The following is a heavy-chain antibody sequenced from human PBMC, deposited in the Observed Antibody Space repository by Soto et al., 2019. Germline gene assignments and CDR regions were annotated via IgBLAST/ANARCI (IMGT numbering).Heavy chain of an antibody. D-gene: IGHD3-10*01. V-gene: IGHV4-59*12. J-gene: IGHJ5*02. CDR1: GDSLSRFY. CDR3: ARGHVGSLRGFDP. Sequence: TSETLSLTCTVSGDSLSRFYWSWIRQPPGKGLEWIGYIYSTGSTNYNPSLKSRVTISVDTSKNQFSLKLSSVTAADTAVYYCARGHVGSLRGFDPWGQGTLVTVSS. CDR2: IYSTGST.